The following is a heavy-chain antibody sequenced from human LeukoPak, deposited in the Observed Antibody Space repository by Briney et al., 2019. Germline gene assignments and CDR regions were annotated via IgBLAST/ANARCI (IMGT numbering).Heavy chain of an antibody. CDR3: ARETIRGYQLLLNGYYYFDY. Sequence: TGGSLSLSCAASGFTFSSYSMNWVRQAPGKGLEWVSSISSSSSYIYYADSVKGRFTISRDNAKNSLYLQMNSLRAEDTAVYYSARETIRGYQLLLNGYYYFDYWGQGTLVTVSS. CDR2: ISSSSSYI. D-gene: IGHD2-2*01. J-gene: IGHJ4*02. V-gene: IGHV3-21*01. CDR1: GFTFSSYS.